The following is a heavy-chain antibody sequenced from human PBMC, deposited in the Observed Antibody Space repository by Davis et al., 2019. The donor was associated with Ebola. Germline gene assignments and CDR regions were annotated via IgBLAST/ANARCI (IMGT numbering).Heavy chain of an antibody. Sequence: GESLKISCAASGFTFSSYGMHWVRQAPGKGLEWVAVIWYDGSNKYYADSVKGRFTISRDNSKNTLYLQMNSLRAEDTAVYYCARGERGYYDSSGSPGGAFDIWGQGTMVTVSS. CDR3: ARGERGYYDSSGSPGGAFDI. CDR2: IWYDGSNK. J-gene: IGHJ3*02. D-gene: IGHD3-22*01. V-gene: IGHV3-33*01. CDR1: GFTFSSYG.